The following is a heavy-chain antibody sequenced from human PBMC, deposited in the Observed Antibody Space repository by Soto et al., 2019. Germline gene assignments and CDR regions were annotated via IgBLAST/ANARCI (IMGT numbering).Heavy chain of an antibody. J-gene: IGHJ6*02. CDR3: ARLSLDGSGSYYKWPIYYYYGMDV. V-gene: IGHV4-39*01. CDR1: GGSISSSSYY. Sequence: PSETLSLTCTVSGGSISSSSYYWGWIRQPPGKGLEWIGSIYYSGSTYYNPSLKSRVTISVDTSKNQFSLKLSSVTAADTAVYYCARLSLDGSGSYYKWPIYYYYGMDVSGQGTTVTVS. D-gene: IGHD3-10*01. CDR2: IYYSGST.